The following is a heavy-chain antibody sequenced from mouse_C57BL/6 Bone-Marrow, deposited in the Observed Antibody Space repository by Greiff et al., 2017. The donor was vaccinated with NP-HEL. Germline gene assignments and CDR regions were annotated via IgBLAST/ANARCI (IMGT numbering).Heavy chain of an antibody. D-gene: IGHD2-2*01. CDR2: INYDGSST. V-gene: IGHV5-16*01. J-gene: IGHJ2*01. CDR3: AREGMVTGFDY. CDR1: GFTFSDYY. Sequence: EVKLVESEGGLVQPGSSMKLSCTASGFTFSDYYMAWVRQVPEKGLEWVANINYDGSSTYYLDSLKSRFIISRDNAKNILYLQMSSLKSEDTATYYCAREGMVTGFDYWGQGTTLTVSS.